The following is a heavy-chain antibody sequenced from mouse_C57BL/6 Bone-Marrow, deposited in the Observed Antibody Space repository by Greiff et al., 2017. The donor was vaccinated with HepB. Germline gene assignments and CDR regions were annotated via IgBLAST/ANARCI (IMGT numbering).Heavy chain of an antibody. CDR2: IYPGSGST. J-gene: IGHJ4*01. V-gene: IGHV1-55*01. D-gene: IGHD2-3*01. Sequence: QVQLQQPGAELVKPGASVKMSCKASGYTFTSYWITWVKQRPGQGLEWIGDIYPGSGSTNYNEKFKSKATLTVDTSSSTAYMQLSSLTSEDSAVYYCAHGYYPYYYAMDYWGQGTSVTVSS. CDR1: GYTFTSYW. CDR3: AHGYYPYYYAMDY.